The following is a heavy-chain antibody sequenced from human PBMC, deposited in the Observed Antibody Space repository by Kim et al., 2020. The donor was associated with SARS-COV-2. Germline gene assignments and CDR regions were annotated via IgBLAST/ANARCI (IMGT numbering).Heavy chain of an antibody. CDR2: ISYDGSNK. J-gene: IGHJ4*02. CDR1: GFTFSSYA. D-gene: IGHD2-15*01. CDR3: ARDGGGDCSGGSCLDY. V-gene: IGHV3-30*04. Sequence: GGSLRLSCAASGFTFSSYAMHWVRQAPGKGLEWVAVISYDGSNKYYADSVKGRFTISRDNSKNTLYLQMNSLRAEDTAVYYCARDGGGDCSGGSCLDYWGQGTLVTVSS.